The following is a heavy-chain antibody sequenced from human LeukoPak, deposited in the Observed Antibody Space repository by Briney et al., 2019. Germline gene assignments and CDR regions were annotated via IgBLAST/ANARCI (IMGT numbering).Heavy chain of an antibody. CDR3: ARASAYDPPPPPKYYMDV. J-gene: IGHJ6*03. Sequence: SVKVSCKASGGTLTINGITWVRQAPGQGLEWMGAIISNSGAANYAQKFQGRLTITADKSTNTVYMELTSLKSEDTAVYFCARASAYDPPPPPKYYMDVWGKGTTVIVSS. V-gene: IGHV1-69*06. CDR2: IISNSGAA. D-gene: IGHD5-12*01. CDR1: GGTLTING.